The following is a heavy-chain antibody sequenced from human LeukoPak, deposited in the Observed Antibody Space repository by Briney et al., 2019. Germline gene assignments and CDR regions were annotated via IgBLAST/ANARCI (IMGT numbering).Heavy chain of an antibody. Sequence: PSETLSLTCTVSGGSISSSSYYWGLIRQPPGKGLEWIGGIYYSGSTYYNPSLKSRVTISVDTSKNQFSLKLSSVTAADTAVYYCARVHGGFDYWGQGTLVTVSS. J-gene: IGHJ4*02. CDR2: IYYSGST. V-gene: IGHV4-39*07. CDR1: GGSISSSSYY. CDR3: ARVHGGFDY.